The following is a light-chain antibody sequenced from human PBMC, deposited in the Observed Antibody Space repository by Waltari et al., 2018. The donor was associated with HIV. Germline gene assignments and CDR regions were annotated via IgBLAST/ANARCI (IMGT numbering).Light chain of an antibody. J-gene: IGLJ3*02. Sequence: QIVLTQSPSASGTPGQGVNISCSGGVSNIGSRSVHWYQQVPGTAPTLLIYNDNQRPSGVPDRFTGSKSGTSASLAISGLRSEDESDYYCSSWDDNLNGPVFGGGTKLTVL. V-gene: IGLV1-44*01. CDR3: SSWDDNLNGPV. CDR1: VSNIGSRS. CDR2: NDN.